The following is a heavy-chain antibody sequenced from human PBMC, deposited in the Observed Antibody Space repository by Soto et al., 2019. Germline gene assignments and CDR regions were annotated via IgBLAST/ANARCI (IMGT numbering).Heavy chain of an antibody. J-gene: IGHJ4*02. CDR2: FYDSGST. D-gene: IGHD2-15*01. CDR3: ARSFPDGCSGAACYQDY. Sequence: SQKLSLTNTVSAGSTRTIERPGFRLPLGKGLEWIGYFYDSGSTHYNPSLKRRVTMSEDTSKNQFSLKLSSVTAADTAVYYCARSFPDGCSGAACYQDYWGQGTLVTVS. CDR1: AGSTRTIE. V-gene: IGHV4-59*01.